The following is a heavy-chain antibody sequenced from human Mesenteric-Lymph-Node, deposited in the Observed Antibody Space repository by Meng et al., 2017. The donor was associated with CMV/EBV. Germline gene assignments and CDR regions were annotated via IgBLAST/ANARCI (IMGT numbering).Heavy chain of an antibody. Sequence: GESLKISCKGSGYSFTSYWIAWVRQTPGKGLEWMGIIFPDDSDTAYSPSIQGQVTISADKSIATAYLQWSSLKASDTAIYYCVRQKPNWDDRLDGGYYFDYWGQGTLVTVSS. CDR2: IFPDDSDT. J-gene: IGHJ4*02. CDR1: GYSFTSYW. D-gene: IGHD1-20*01. V-gene: IGHV5-51*01. CDR3: VRQKPNWDDRLDGGYYFDY.